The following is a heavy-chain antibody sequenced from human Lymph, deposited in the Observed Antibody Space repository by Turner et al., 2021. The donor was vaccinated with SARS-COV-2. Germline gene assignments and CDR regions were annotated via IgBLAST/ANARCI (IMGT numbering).Heavy chain of an antibody. CDR2: SSGSGGDT. D-gene: IGHD3-22*01. V-gene: IGHV3-23*01. CDR3: AKGVSGAMIVVVIPYFDY. Sequence: EVQLLESGGGLVQPGGSLRLSCAASGLTFRSYAMSWVRQAPGKGLEWVSASSGSGGDTYYADSVKGRFAISRDNSKNTLYLQMNSLRAEDTAVYYCAKGVSGAMIVVVIPYFDYWGQGTLVTVSS. CDR1: GLTFRSYA. J-gene: IGHJ4*02.